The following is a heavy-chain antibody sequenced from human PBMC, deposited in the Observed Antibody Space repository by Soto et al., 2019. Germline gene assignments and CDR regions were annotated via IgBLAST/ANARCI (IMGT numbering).Heavy chain of an antibody. CDR1: GYTFTGYY. V-gene: IGHV1-2*04. CDR2: INPNSGGT. Sequence: ASVKVSCKASGYTFTGYYMHWVRQAPGQGLEWMGWINPNSGGTNYAQKFQGWVTMTRDTSISTAYMELSRLRSDDTAVYYCARSAQLDYDYVWGSYSRGYYGMDVWGQGTTVTVSS. D-gene: IGHD3-16*01. CDR3: ARSAQLDYDYVWGSYSRGYYGMDV. J-gene: IGHJ6*02.